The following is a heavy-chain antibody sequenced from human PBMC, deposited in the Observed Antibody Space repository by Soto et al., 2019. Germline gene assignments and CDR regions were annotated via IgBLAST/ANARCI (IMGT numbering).Heavy chain of an antibody. CDR3: ARSFGWYAIDH. CDR1: SASIITEQR. D-gene: IGHD6-19*01. V-gene: IGHV4-4*02. J-gene: IGHJ4*02. Sequence: QMQLQESGPGLVKPSETLSLTCAVSSASIITEQRWTWVRQPPGKGLEWIGEIHHSGSTNNNPSLRSRVTMSVDKSKNQFSPNLNSVTAADTALYYCARSFGWYAIDHWGQGTLVIVSS. CDR2: IHHSGST.